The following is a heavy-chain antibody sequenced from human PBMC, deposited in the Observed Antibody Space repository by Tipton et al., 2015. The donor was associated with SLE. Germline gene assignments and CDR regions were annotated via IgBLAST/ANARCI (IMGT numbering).Heavy chain of an antibody. CDR1: GASLSGYY. J-gene: IGHJ6*02. CDR3: VRGPKDV. V-gene: IGHV4-59*12. Sequence: TLSLTCTVSGASLSGYYWSWVRQPPGKGLEWIGYIYYVGNTDYNPSLKSRVTLSLHTSENQFSLKLSSVSAADTAVYYCVRGPKDVWGQGTTVTVSS. CDR2: IYYVGNT.